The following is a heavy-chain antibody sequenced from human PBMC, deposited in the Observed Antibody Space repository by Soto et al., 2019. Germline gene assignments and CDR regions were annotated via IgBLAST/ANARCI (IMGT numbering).Heavy chain of an antibody. CDR1: GGTFSSYA. D-gene: IGHD5-12*01. CDR3: ARDSGRRRWLQFSLDY. CDR2: IIPIFGTA. J-gene: IGHJ4*02. Sequence: SLKVSCKASGGTFSSYAISWVRQAPGQGLEWMGGIIPIFGTANYAQKFQGRVTITADESTSTAYMELSSLRSEDTAVYYCARDSGRRRWLQFSLDYWGQGTLVTVSS. V-gene: IGHV1-69*13.